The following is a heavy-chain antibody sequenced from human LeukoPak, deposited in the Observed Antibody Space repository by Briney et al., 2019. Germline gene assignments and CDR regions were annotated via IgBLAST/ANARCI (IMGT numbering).Heavy chain of an antibody. Sequence: PGRSLRLSCAASGFTFSSYAMHWVRQAPGKGLEWVAVISYDGSNKYYADSVKGRLTIYRDNSKNTLYLQMNSLRAEDTAVYYCARGQDIVVVVAATPGPSDAFDIWGQGTMVTVSS. CDR3: ARGQDIVVVVAATPGPSDAFDI. CDR1: GFTFSSYA. V-gene: IGHV3-30-3*01. J-gene: IGHJ3*02. CDR2: ISYDGSNK. D-gene: IGHD2-15*01.